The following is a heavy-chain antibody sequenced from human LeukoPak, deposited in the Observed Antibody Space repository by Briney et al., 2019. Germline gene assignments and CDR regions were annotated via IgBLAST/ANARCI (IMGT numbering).Heavy chain of an antibody. CDR3: ARGRNTMVRGAIGQTSLYSHSYYMDV. J-gene: IGHJ6*03. Sequence: PGGSLRLSCAASGFTFSSYAMNWVRQPPGKGLEWIGEINQSGNTNYNPSLKSRVTISIDTSKNQFSLKLSSVTAADTAVYYCARGRNTMVRGAIGQTSLYSHSYYMDVWGKGTTVTVSS. CDR2: INQSGNT. V-gene: IGHV4-34*01. D-gene: IGHD3-10*01. CDR1: GFTFSSYA.